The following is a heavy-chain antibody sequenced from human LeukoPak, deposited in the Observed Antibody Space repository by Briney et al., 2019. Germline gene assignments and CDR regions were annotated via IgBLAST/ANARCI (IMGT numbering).Heavy chain of an antibody. CDR3: ARDLSFDWFPYYFDY. CDR1: SGSVSNSHYY. D-gene: IGHD3-9*01. J-gene: IGHJ4*02. V-gene: IGHV4-39*07. CDR2: YSGNT. Sequence: SETLSLTCTVSSGSVSNSHYYWAWVRQPPGKGLEWLGVYSGNTHYNPSLKSPVTISIDTSKNQFSLKVSSVTAADTAIYYCARDLSFDWFPYYFDYWGQGILVTVSS.